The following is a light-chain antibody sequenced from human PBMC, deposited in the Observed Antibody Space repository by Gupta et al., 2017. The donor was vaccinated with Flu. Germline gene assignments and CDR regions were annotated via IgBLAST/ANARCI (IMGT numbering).Light chain of an antibody. CDR2: EVN. Sequence: QSALTQPASVSGSPGQSITISCTGTSSDVGGYNYVSWYQQYPGKAPKLLIYEVNNRPPGVSNRFSGSKSGNTASLTISGLQAEDEADYFCISYTTITTLGVFGGGTKLTVL. J-gene: IGLJ3*02. CDR1: SSDVGGYNY. CDR3: ISYTTITTLGV. V-gene: IGLV2-14*01.